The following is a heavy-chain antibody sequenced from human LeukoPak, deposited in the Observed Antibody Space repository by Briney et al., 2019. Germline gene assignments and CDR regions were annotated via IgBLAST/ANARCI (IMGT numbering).Heavy chain of an antibody. Sequence: SETLSLTCTVSGGSISSSSYYWGWIRQPPGKGLEWIGSIYYSGSTYYNPSLKSRVTISVDTSKNQFSLKLSSVTAADTAVYYCASNTAMALGLLSTWGQGTMVTVSP. CDR1: GGSISSSSYY. CDR2: IYYSGST. D-gene: IGHD5-18*01. J-gene: IGHJ3*01. CDR3: ASNTAMALGLLST. V-gene: IGHV4-39*01.